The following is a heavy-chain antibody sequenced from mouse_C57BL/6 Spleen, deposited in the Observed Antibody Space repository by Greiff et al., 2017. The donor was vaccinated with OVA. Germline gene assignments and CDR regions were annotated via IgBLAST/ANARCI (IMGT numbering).Heavy chain of an antibody. J-gene: IGHJ4*01. CDR1: GYTFTSYW. V-gene: IGHV1-52*01. Sequence: VQLQQPGAELVRPGSSVKLSCKASGYTFTSYWMHWVKQRPIQGLEWIGNIDPSDSETHYNQKFKDKATLTVDKSSSTAYMQLSSLTSEDSAVYYCASGLRYKYYAMEYWGQGTSVTVSS. CDR3: ASGLRYKYYAMEY. D-gene: IGHD1-1*01. CDR2: IDPSDSET.